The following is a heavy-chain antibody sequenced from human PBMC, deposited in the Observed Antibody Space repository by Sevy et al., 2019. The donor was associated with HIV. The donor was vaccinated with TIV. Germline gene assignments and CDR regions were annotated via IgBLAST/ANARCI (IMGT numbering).Heavy chain of an antibody. CDR1: GYSISSGYQ. J-gene: IGHJ4*02. CDR3: ARVAAY. CDR2: IYHSGST. V-gene: IGHV4-38-2*01. D-gene: IGHD6-25*01. Sequence: SETLSLTCAVSGYSISSGYQWGWIRQPPGKGLEWIGTIYHSGSTYYNPSLKSRVTISVDTSKNQFSLKVNSMTAAVTAVYFCARVAAYWGQGILVTVSS.